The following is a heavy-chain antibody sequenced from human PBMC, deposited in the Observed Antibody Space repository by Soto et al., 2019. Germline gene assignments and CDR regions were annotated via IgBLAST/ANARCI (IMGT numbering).Heavy chain of an antibody. CDR1: GASISNDY. V-gene: IGHV4-59*01. CDR3: AREGRTGGPYYYYYGMDV. CDR2: IYNGGSP. Sequence: PSETLSLTCTVSGASISNDYWSWIRQPPGKRLEYIGFIYNGGSPNYNPSLESRLTISPDTSQNQFSLKLSSVTAADTAVYYCAREGRTGGPYYYYYGMDVWGQGTTVTVSS. J-gene: IGHJ6*02.